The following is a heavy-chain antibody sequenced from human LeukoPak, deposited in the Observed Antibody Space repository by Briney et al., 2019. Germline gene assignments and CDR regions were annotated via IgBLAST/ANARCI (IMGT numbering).Heavy chain of an antibody. V-gene: IGHV3-30*04. CDR3: ARIGSGSPLGY. CDR1: GFTFSSYA. J-gene: IGHJ4*02. Sequence: PGRSLRLSCAASGFTFSSYAMHWVRQAPGKGLEWVAVISYDGSNKYYADSVKDRFTISRDNSKNTLYLQMNSLRAEDTAVYYCARIGSGSPLGYWGQGTLVTVSS. D-gene: IGHD3-10*01. CDR2: ISYDGSNK.